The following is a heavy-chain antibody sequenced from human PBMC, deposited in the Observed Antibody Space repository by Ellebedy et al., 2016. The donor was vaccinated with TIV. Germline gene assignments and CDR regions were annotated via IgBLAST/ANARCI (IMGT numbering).Heavy chain of an antibody. CDR3: AKGRGGGSDSSAPRYYFDY. Sequence: GESLKISCAASGFTFSSYAMSWVRQAPGKGLEWVSTISNTGGRTYYADSVEGRFTISRDNSKRTLFLQMNSLRAEDTALYYCAKGRGGGSDSSAPRYYFDYWGLGTLVTVSS. V-gene: IGHV3-23*01. CDR1: GFTFSSYA. J-gene: IGHJ4*02. CDR2: ISNTGGRT. D-gene: IGHD3-22*01.